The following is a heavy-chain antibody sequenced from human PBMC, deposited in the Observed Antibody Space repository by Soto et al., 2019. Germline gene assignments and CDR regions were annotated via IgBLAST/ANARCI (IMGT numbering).Heavy chain of an antibody. J-gene: IGHJ6*02. CDR2: IIPIFGTA. CDR3: AGPPELTRIYYYYGMDV. V-gene: IGHV1-69*13. D-gene: IGHD1-7*01. Sequence: SVKVSCKASGYTFTIYAIHWVRQAPGQGLEWMGGIIPIFGTANYAQKFQGRVTITADESTSTAYMELSSLRSEDTAVYYCAGPPELTRIYYYYGMDVWGQGTTVTVSS. CDR1: GYTFTIYA.